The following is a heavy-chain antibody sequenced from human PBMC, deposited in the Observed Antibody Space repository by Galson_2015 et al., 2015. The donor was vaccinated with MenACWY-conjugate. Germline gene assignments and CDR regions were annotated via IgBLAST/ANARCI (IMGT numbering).Heavy chain of an antibody. J-gene: IGHJ6*02. Sequence: QSGAEVKKPGESLLISCKASGYNFITYWIGWVRQVPGKGLEWVGLISPIDSKTRYSPAFEGRVTISADNSITTAYLQWNSLQASDTAMYYCARHPPGGRGMGVWGQGTTVTVSS. D-gene: IGHD1-26*01. V-gene: IGHV5-51*01. CDR1: GYNFITYW. CDR3: ARHPPGGRGMGV. CDR2: ISPIDSKT.